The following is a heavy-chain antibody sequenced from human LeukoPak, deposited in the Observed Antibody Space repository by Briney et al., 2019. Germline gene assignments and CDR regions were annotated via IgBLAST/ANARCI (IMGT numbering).Heavy chain of an antibody. Sequence: PGGSLRLSCFASGFTFSIYPMHWVRQAPGKGLEYVSTINNNGGSTYYADSVKGRFIISRDNSKNTLYLQMSSLRPEDTAVYYCAKDMGNGSDPWGLGTLVTVSS. CDR2: INNNGGST. J-gene: IGHJ5*02. V-gene: IGHV3-64D*06. D-gene: IGHD3-10*01. CDR1: GFTFSIYP. CDR3: AKDMGNGSDP.